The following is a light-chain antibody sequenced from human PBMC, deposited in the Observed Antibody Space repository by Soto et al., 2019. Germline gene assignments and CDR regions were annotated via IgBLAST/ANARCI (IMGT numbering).Light chain of an antibody. CDR2: VDNDGSH. CDR1: SGHSTYA. V-gene: IGLV4-69*02. J-gene: IGLJ2*01. CDR3: QTWGAGIRV. Sequence: QAVVAQSPSASASLGASVKLTCTLSSGHSTYAIAWHQQHPEKGPRYLMKVDNDGSHIKGDGIPDRFSGSSSGAERYLPISSLQSDDEADYYCQTWGAGIRVFGGGTKLTVL.